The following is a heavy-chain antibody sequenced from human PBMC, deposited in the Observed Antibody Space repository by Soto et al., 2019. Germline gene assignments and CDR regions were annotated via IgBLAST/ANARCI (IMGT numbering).Heavy chain of an antibody. D-gene: IGHD3-10*01. J-gene: IGHJ2*01. V-gene: IGHV3-53*04. CDR3: ARHLRLVGFGEFDL. Sequence: EVQLVESGGGLVQPGGSLRLSCAASGFTVSSNYMSWVRQTPGKGLEWVSFMYSGGTTHYADSVRGRFTISRDNSKNTLDLQMNSLGAEDTAVYYCARHLRLVGFGEFDLWGRGTLVTVS. CDR1: GFTVSSNY. CDR2: MYSGGTT.